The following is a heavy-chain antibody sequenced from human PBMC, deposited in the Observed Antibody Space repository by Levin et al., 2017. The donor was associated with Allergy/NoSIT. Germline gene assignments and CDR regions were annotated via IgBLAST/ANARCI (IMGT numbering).Heavy chain of an antibody. CDR1: GFTFSTYG. Sequence: QSGGSLRLSCAASGFTFSTYGMHWVRQAPGKGLEWVAVISYDGSNKYYADSVKGRFTISRDNSKNTLYLQMNSLRPEDTAVYYCAKDETGSLGFHYYYYSGMDVWGQGTTVTVSS. J-gene: IGHJ6*02. CDR3: AKDETGSLGFHYYYYSGMDV. V-gene: IGHV3-30*18. D-gene: IGHD1-1*01. CDR2: ISYDGSNK.